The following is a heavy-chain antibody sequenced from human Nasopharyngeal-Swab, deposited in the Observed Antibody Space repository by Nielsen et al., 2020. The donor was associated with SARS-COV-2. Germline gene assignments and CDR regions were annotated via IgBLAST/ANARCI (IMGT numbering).Heavy chain of an antibody. V-gene: IGHV3-23*01. CDR1: GFPFNYYG. CDR2: ISGSGGST. Sequence: GESLKISCAASGFPFNYYGMSWVRQAPGKGLEWVSSISGSGGSTYYADSAKGRFTMSRDNSKSTLYLQMNTLRAEDTAVYYCAKGYSSGWQLYYYYGMDVWGQGTTVTVSS. J-gene: IGHJ6*02. CDR3: AKGYSSGWQLYYYYGMDV. D-gene: IGHD6-19*01.